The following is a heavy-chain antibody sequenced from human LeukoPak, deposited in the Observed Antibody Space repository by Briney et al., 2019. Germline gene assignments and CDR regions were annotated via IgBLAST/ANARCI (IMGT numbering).Heavy chain of an antibody. J-gene: IGHJ3*02. CDR2: IYPGDSDT. D-gene: IGHD5-18*01. Sequence: GESLQISCKGSGYSFTTYWIGWVRQLPGKGLEWMGIIYPGDSDTRYSPSFQGQVTISVDKSISTAYLHWSSLKASDTAMYYCARDTPTNAFDIWGQGTMVTVSS. V-gene: IGHV5-51*01. CDR1: GYSFTTYW. CDR3: ARDTPTNAFDI.